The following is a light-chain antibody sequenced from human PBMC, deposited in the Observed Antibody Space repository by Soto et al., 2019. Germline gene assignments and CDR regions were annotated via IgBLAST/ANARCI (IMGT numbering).Light chain of an antibody. CDR3: QQYNRFSGM. V-gene: IGKV1-5*01. CDR1: QNINNW. Sequence: DIQITQSPLTLSASVGDRVTITCRASQNINNWLAWYQQKPGKAPKLLLYGASSRDSGVPPRFSGSGSGTEFTLTISSLQPDDFATYYCQQYNRFSGMVGQGTRVEVK. CDR2: GAS. J-gene: IGKJ1*01.